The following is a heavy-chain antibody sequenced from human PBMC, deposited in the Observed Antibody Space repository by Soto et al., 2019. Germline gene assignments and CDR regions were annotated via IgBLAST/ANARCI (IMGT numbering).Heavy chain of an antibody. V-gene: IGHV4-31*03. J-gene: IGHJ4*02. Sequence: PSETLSLTCTVSGGSISSGFYYWSWIRQHPGEGLEWIGYISYSGSTYYNPSLKSRVAISVDTSKIQFSLKLTSVTAADTAVYYCARDKITGHFDYWRQGTLVTVPQ. CDR2: ISYSGST. D-gene: IGHD2-8*02. CDR1: GGSISSGFYY. CDR3: ARDKITGHFDY.